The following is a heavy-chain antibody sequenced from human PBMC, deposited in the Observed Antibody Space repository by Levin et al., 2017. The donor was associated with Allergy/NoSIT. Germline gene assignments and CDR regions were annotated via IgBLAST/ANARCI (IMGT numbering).Heavy chain of an antibody. Sequence: GESLKISCAASGFTFSTSDMHWVRQGPGKGLEWVSAIGRGGDTYYSDSVKGRFTIYRENAKNSLYLQMNSLRDGDAAVYYCAREMAGISSFHYLNGLDVWGQGTTVIVS. V-gene: IGHV3-13*01. CDR2: IGRGGDT. D-gene: IGHD2/OR15-2a*01. J-gene: IGHJ6*02. CDR3: AREMAGISSFHYLNGLDV. CDR1: GFTFSTSD.